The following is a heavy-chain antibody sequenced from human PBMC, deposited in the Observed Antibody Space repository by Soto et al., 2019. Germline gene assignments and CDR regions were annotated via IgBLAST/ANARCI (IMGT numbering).Heavy chain of an antibody. CDR3: ARDPNAPFGELLGLGWFDP. D-gene: IGHD3-10*01. CDR2: INSDGSST. V-gene: IGHV3-74*01. J-gene: IGHJ5*02. Sequence: GGSLRLSCAASGFTFSSYWMHWVRQAPGKGLVWVSRINSDGSSTSYADSVKGRFTISRDNAKNTLYLQMNSLRAEDTAVYYCARDPNAPFGELLGLGWFDPWGQGTLVTVSS. CDR1: GFTFSSYW.